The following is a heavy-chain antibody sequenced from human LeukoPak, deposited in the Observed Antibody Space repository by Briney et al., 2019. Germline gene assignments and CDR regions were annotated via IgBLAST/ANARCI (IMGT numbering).Heavy chain of an antibody. CDR3: ARDPRNVGLAP. Sequence: GGSLRLSCAASGFTFSSYTMNWVRQAPGKGLEWVSSINRSNDYKYYADSVKGRFTMSRDNVKNTLYLQMNSLRVEDTAVYYCARDPRNVGLAPWGQGTLVTVSS. D-gene: IGHD2-15*01. CDR1: GFTFSSYT. CDR2: INRSNDYK. J-gene: IGHJ5*02. V-gene: IGHV3-21*01.